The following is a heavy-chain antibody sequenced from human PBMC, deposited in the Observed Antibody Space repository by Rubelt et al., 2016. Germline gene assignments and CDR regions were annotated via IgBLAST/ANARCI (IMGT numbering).Heavy chain of an antibody. Sequence: SGGGLVQPGGSLRLSCAVSGFTFSTTHMNWVRQAPGKGLEWVSYIGTRPDIIYYADSVKGRFTIFRDNAKNSLYLQMDNLRVEDTGVYYCARDGEVGGIDYWGQGTLVTVSS. CDR2: IGTRPDII. J-gene: IGHJ4*02. CDR3: ARDGEVGGIDY. CDR1: GFTFSTTH. D-gene: IGHD1-26*01. V-gene: IGHV3-48*04.